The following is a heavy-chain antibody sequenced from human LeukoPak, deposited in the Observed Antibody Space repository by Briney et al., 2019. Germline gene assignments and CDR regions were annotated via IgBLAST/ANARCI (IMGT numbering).Heavy chain of an antibody. D-gene: IGHD3-3*01. Sequence: GASVKVSCKASGGTFSRNAISWVRQAPGQGLEWMGGIIPIFGTASYAQKFQDRVTITADEPTSTAYMELNSLKSEDTAVYYCTRDSRNYDFWSGYYPYFDYWGQGTLVTVSS. CDR3: TRDSRNYDFWSGYYPYFDY. J-gene: IGHJ4*02. CDR2: IIPIFGTA. V-gene: IGHV1-69*13. CDR1: GGTFSRNA.